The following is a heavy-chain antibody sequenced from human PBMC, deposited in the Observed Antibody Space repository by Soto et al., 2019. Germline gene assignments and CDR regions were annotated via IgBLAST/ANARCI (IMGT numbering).Heavy chain of an antibody. CDR1: GYTFTSYD. Sequence: QVQLVQSGAEVKKPGASVKVSCKASGYTFTSYDVNWVRQATGQGLEWMGWMNPNSGNTGYAQKFQGRGTMTKNTSISTAYMELSSLRSEDTAVYYCARHYYGSGRTNYYYYYGMDVWGQGTTVTVSS. J-gene: IGHJ6*02. CDR2: MNPNSGNT. CDR3: ARHYYGSGRTNYYYYYGMDV. D-gene: IGHD3-10*01. V-gene: IGHV1-8*01.